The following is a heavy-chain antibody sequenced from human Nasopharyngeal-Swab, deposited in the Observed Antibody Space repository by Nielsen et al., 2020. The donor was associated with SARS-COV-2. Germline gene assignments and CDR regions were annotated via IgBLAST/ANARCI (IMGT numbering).Heavy chain of an antibody. CDR3: ARESGVNCGGDCYGAFDI. V-gene: IGHV3-66*01. Sequence: GGSLRLSCAASGFTVSSNYMSWVRQAPGKGLEWVSVIYSGGSTYYADSVKGRFTISRDNSKNTLYLQMNSLRAEDTAVYYCARESGVNCGGDCYGAFDIWGQGTMVTVSS. CDR1: GFTVSSNY. D-gene: IGHD2-21*02. CDR2: IYSGGST. J-gene: IGHJ3*02.